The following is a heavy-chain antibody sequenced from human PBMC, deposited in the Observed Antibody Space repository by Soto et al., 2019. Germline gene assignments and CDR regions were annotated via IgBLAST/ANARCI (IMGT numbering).Heavy chain of an antibody. D-gene: IGHD2-8*01. CDR2: ISGSGGTT. J-gene: IGHJ5*02. V-gene: IGHV3-23*01. CDR3: AKDLGYCTNGVCYTGNNWFDP. Sequence: EVQLLESGEGLVQPGGSLRLSCAASGFTFSSYVMSWVRQPPGKGLEWVSEISGSGGTTYYADSVKGRFTISRDNSKNTLYLQMNSLRVEDTAVYYCAKDLGYCTNGVCYTGNNWFDPWGQGTLVTVSS. CDR1: GFTFSSYV.